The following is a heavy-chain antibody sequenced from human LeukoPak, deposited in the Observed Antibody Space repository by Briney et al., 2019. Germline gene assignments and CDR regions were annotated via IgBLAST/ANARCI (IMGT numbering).Heavy chain of an antibody. CDR3: APLGRDASNDIHYK. V-gene: IGHV3-30*03. J-gene: IGHJ4*02. Sequence: PGGSLRLSCAASGFTFSTYGMHWVRQAPGKGLEWVAVISSDGSDKYYADSVEGRFTISRDNSKYTLYLQMNSLRAEDTAVYYCAPLGRDASNDIHYKWGQGTLVTVSS. CDR2: ISSDGSDK. CDR1: GFTFSTYG. D-gene: IGHD5-24*01.